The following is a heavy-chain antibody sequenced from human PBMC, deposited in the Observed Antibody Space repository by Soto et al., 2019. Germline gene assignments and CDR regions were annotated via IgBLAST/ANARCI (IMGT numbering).Heavy chain of an antibody. D-gene: IGHD3-9*01. CDR1: GGSISSYY. CDR3: ARVVRYFDTPYGMDV. J-gene: IGHJ6*02. Sequence: ETLSLTCTVSGGSISSYYWSWVRQAPGKGLEWVSGIGGSGSNTYYADSVKGRFTISRDNSKNTLFLQMNSLRAEDTAEYYCARVVRYFDTPYGMDVWGQGTTVTVSS. CDR2: IGGSGSNT. V-gene: IGHV3-23*01.